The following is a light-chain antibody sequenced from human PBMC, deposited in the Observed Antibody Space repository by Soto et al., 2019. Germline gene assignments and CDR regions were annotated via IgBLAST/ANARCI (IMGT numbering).Light chain of an antibody. CDR2: GAS. CDR1: QSVSSSY. CDR3: QQYVGSSRT. J-gene: IGKJ1*01. Sequence: EIVLTQSPGTLSLSPGERATLSCRASQSVSSSYLAWYQQKPGQAPRLLIYGASSRATGIPDRFSGSGSGTDFTLTISRLEPEDFAVYHCQQYVGSSRTFGQGTKVDIK. V-gene: IGKV3-20*01.